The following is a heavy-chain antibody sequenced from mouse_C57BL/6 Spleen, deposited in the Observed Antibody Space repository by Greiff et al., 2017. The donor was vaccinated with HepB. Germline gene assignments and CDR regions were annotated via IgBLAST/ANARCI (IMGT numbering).Heavy chain of an antibody. CDR2: ISDGGSYT. CDR1: GFTFSSYA. V-gene: IGHV5-4*03. J-gene: IGHJ4*01. D-gene: IGHD2-12*01. Sequence: EVKLMESGGGLVKPGGSLKLSCAASGFTFSSYAMSWVRQTPEKRLEWVATISDGGSYTYYPDNVKGRFTISRDNAKNNLYLQMSHLKSEDTAMYYCARAILRRAMDYWGQGTSVTVSS. CDR3: ARAILRRAMDY.